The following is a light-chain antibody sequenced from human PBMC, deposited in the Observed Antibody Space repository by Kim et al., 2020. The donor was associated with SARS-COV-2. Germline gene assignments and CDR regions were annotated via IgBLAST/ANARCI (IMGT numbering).Light chain of an antibody. CDR1: QDIRND. CDR3: LQHNTYPIT. CDR2: GAS. V-gene: IGKV1-17*01. J-gene: IGKJ5*01. Sequence: ASVGDGVTITCRASQDIRNDLGGYQQNPGRAPKRLIYGASSLQSGVPSGFSGSGSGAEYTLTISSRQPEDFATDFCLQHNTYPITFGQGTRLEIK.